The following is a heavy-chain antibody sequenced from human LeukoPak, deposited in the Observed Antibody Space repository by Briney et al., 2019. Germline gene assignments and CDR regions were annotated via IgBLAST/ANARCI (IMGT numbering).Heavy chain of an antibody. V-gene: IGHV3-21*06. Sequence: PGGSLRLSCTASGLTFSTSGFNWVRQPPGKGLEWVAAIGPTGSDRYTEESIKGRFTISRNNANNFLYLKMNSLRAEDTAVYYCATETNGRHYDYWGQGTLLTVSS. CDR3: ATETNGRHYDY. J-gene: IGHJ4*02. CDR2: IGPTGSDR. D-gene: IGHD1-14*01. CDR1: GLTFSTSG.